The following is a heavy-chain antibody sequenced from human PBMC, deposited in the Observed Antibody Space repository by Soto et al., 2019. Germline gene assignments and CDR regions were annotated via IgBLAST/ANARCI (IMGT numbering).Heavy chain of an antibody. CDR2: INHSGNT. CDR1: GGSFRVYY. Sequence: QVQLQQWGAGLLKPSETLSLTCAVYGGSFRVYYWSWIRQPPGKGLEWIGEINHSGNTNYNPSLKSRVTISVDTSKNQFSLKLSSVTAADTAVYYCTRNGVGARVDYWGQGTLVTVSS. J-gene: IGHJ4*02. D-gene: IGHD3-10*01. CDR3: TRNGVGARVDY. V-gene: IGHV4-34*01.